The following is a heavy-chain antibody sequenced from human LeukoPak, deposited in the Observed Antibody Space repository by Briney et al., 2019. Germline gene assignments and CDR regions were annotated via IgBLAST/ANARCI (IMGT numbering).Heavy chain of an antibody. V-gene: IGHV4-30-4*01. CDR3: ARDRSGGGAESDAFDI. CDR1: GGSISSGDYS. Sequence: PSQTLSLTCTVSGGSISSGDYSWSWIRQPPGKGLEWIGYISGTTYYNPSLNTRLIISVDTSKNQFSLELSSVTAADTAVYYCARDRSGGGAESDAFDIWGQGTMVTVSS. D-gene: IGHD1-26*01. CDR2: ISGTT. J-gene: IGHJ3*02.